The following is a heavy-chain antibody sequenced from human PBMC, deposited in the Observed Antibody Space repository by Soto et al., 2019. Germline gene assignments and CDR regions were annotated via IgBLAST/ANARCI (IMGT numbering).Heavy chain of an antibody. CDR1: GYTFTSYG. V-gene: IGHV1-18*01. CDR2: ISAYNGNT. J-gene: IGHJ6*02. D-gene: IGHD3-10*01. Sequence: ASVKVSCKASGYTFTSYGISWVRQAPGQGLAWMGWISAYNGNTNYAQKLQGRVTMTTDTSTSTAYMELRSLRSDDTAVYYCASNYYGSGNYYYGMDVWGQGTTVTVSS. CDR3: ASNYYGSGNYYYGMDV.